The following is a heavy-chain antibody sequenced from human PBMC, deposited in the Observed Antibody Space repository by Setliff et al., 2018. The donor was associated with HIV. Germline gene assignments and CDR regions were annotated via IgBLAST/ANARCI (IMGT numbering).Heavy chain of an antibody. CDR2: VYPGDSNT. CDR1: GYSFTSYW. Sequence: PGASLKISCKGSGYSFTSYWIGWVRQMPGRGLEWMGIVYPGDSNTRYSPSFQGQVTISADKSISAAFLQWSSLKASDTAMYYCARSYASVWVDAFDIWGQGTMVTVSS. V-gene: IGHV5-51*01. D-gene: IGHD3-16*01. CDR3: ARSYASVWVDAFDI. J-gene: IGHJ3*02.